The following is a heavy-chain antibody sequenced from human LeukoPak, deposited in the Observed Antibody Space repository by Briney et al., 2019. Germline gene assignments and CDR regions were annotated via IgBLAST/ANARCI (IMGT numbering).Heavy chain of an antibody. CDR3: ASHWGFGSGTYDY. J-gene: IGHJ4*02. V-gene: IGHV4-59*01. CDR2: ISNSGST. CDR1: GGSISSYY. D-gene: IGHD6-19*01. Sequence: PSETLSLTCTVSGGSISSYYWSWIRQPPGKGLEWIGYISNSGSTNYNPSLKSRVTISADTSKNQLSVKLSSVTAAGTAVYYCASHWGFGSGTYDYWGQGILVTVPS.